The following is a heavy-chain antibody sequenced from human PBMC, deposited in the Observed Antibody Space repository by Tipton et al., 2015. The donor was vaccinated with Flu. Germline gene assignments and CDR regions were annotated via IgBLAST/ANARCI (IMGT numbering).Heavy chain of an antibody. V-gene: IGHV4-59*01. CDR2: ISNSGSA. D-gene: IGHD3-22*01. CDR3: ARQDYYDVDLVDWYFDL. Sequence: GLVKPSETLSLTCTVSGDSITNDYWSWIRQPPRKGLEWIGQISNSGSANYNPSLRSRVSISRDTSKNQISLRLISVTAADTAVYYCARQDYYDVDLVDWYFDLWGRGTLVTVSS. CDR1: GDSITNDY. J-gene: IGHJ2*01.